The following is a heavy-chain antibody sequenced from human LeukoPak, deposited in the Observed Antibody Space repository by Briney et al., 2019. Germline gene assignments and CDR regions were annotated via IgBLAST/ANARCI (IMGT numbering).Heavy chain of an antibody. J-gene: IGHJ3*02. CDR2: IYSGGST. V-gene: IGHV3-53*01. CDR1: GFTFSSYA. CDR3: ARSNWGYPIDANGGYAFDI. Sequence: GGSLRLSCAASGFTFSSYAMSWVRQAPGKGLEWVSVIYSGGSTYYADSVKGRFTISRDNSKNTLYLQMNSLRAEDTAVYYCARSNWGYPIDANGGYAFDIWGQGTMVTVSS. D-gene: IGHD7-27*01.